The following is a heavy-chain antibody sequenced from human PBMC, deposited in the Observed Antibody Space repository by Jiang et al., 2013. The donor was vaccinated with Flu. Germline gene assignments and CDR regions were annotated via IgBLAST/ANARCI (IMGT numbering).Heavy chain of an antibody. D-gene: IGHD1-20*01. CDR2: ISAYNGNT. Sequence: WVRQAPGQGLEWMGWISAYNGNTNYAQKLQGRVTMTTDTSTSTAYMELRSLRSDDTAVYYCAREGTLKAYNWNDVAYYYGMDVWGQGTTVTVSS. J-gene: IGHJ6*02. V-gene: IGHV1-18*01. CDR3: AREGTLKAYNWNDVAYYYGMDV.